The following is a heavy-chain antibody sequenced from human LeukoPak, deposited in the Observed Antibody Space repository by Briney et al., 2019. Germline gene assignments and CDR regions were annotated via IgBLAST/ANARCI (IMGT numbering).Heavy chain of an antibody. J-gene: IGHJ3*02. CDR3: ARAPRDGYSSDAFDI. CDR1: GGSFSGYY. CDR2: INHSGST. Sequence: SSETLSLTCAVYGGSFSGYYWSWIRQPPGKGLEWIGEINHSGSTNYNPSLKSRVTISVDTSKNQFSLKLSSVTAADTAVYYCARAPRDGYSSDAFDIWGQGTMVTVSS. D-gene: IGHD5-24*01. V-gene: IGHV4-34*01.